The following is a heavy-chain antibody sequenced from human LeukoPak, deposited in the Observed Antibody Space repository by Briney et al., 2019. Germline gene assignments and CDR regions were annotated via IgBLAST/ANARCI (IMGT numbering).Heavy chain of an antibody. CDR2: ISSSSSTI. J-gene: IGHJ5*02. Sequence: PGGSLRLSCAASGFTFSSYSMNWARRAPGKGLEWVSYISSSSSTIYYADSVKGRFTISRDNAKNSLYLQMNSLRAEDTAVYYCASPNGIAGYNWFDPWGQGTLVTVSS. CDR3: ASPNGIAGYNWFDP. CDR1: GFTFSSYS. V-gene: IGHV3-48*04. D-gene: IGHD6-13*01.